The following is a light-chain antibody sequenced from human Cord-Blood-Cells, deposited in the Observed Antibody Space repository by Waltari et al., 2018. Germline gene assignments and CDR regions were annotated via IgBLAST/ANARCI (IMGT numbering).Light chain of an antibody. CDR2: AAS. V-gene: IGKV1-39*01. CDR3: QQSYSTPRT. J-gene: IGKJ1*01. Sequence: DIQMTQSPSSLSASVGDRVTITCRASQSSSSYLNWYQQKPGKAPKLLIFAASSLQSGVPSRFRGSGSGTDFTLTISSLQPEDFATYYCQQSYSTPRTFGQGTKVEIK. CDR1: QSSSSY.